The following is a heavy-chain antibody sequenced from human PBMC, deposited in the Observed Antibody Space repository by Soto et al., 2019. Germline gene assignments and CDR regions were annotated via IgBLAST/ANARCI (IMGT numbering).Heavy chain of an antibody. D-gene: IGHD1-20*01. CDR2: VSFDGSNK. CDR3: ARDQTGITTTGGGRIEQ. CDR1: GFTFSTHA. V-gene: IGHV3-30-3*01. Sequence: ESGGGVVQPGRSLRLSCAASGFTFSTHAMHWVRQAPGKGLECVAIVSFDGSNKYYADSVKGRFTISRDNSKNTLYLQMSGLTPEDTAVYDCARDQTGITTTGGGRIEQWGQGTRVTVSS. J-gene: IGHJ4*02.